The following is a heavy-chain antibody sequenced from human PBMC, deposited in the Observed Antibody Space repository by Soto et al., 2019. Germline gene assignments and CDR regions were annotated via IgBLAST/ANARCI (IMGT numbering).Heavy chain of an antibody. V-gene: IGHV4-59*01. Sequence: SETLSLTCTVSGGSISSYYWSWIRQPPGKGLEWIGYIYYSGSTNYNPSLKSRVTISVDTSKNQFSLKLSSVTAADTAVYYCARGFTAMVSDYWGQGTLVTVSS. J-gene: IGHJ4*02. CDR3: ARGFTAMVSDY. CDR1: GGSISSYY. CDR2: IYYSGST. D-gene: IGHD5-18*01.